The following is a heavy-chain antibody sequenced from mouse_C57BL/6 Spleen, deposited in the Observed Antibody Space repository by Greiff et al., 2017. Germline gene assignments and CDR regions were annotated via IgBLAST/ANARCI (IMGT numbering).Heavy chain of an antibody. D-gene: IGHD2-4*01. Sequence: QVQLKQPGAELVRPGSSVKLSCKASGYTFTSYWMHWVKQRPIQGLEWIGNIDPSDSETHYNQKFKDKATLTVDKSSSTAYMQLSSLTSEDAAVYYCARNMGDYDEVDYCDYWGQGTTLTVSS. V-gene: IGHV1-52*01. CDR2: IDPSDSET. CDR1: GYTFTSYW. J-gene: IGHJ2*01. CDR3: ARNMGDYDEVDYCDY.